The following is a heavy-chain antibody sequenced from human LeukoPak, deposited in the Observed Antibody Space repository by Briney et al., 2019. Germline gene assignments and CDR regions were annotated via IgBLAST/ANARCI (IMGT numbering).Heavy chain of an antibody. V-gene: IGHV4-59*12. J-gene: IGHJ6*03. CDR1: GGSISSYY. D-gene: IGHD6-6*01. Sequence: PSETLSLTCTVSGGSISSYYWSWIRQPPGKGLEWIGYIYYSGSTNYNPSLKSRVTISVDTSKNQFSLKLSSVTAADTAVYYCARDFQAYSSSSGGGYDYYYYYYMDVWGKGTTVTVSS. CDR3: ARDFQAYSSSSGGGYDYYYYYYMDV. CDR2: IYYSGST.